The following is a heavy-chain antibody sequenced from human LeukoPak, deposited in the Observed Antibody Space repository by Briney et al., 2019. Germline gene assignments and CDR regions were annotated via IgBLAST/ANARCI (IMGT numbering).Heavy chain of an antibody. V-gene: IGHV3-72*01. D-gene: IGHD3-10*01. Sequence: AGGSLRLSCAASGFTFSDHYMDWVRQAPGKGLEWVGRTRNNGNSYTTEYAASVKGRFTISRDDSKNSLYLQMNSLKTEDTAAYYCARTNPYDSGNYALDYWGQGTLVTVSS. CDR1: GFTFSDHY. CDR3: ARTNPYDSGNYALDY. CDR2: TRNNGNSYTT. J-gene: IGHJ4*02.